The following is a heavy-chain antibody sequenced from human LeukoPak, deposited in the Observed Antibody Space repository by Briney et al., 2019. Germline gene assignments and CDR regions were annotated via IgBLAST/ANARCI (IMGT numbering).Heavy chain of an antibody. Sequence: ASVKVSCKASGYTFTSYDINWVRQATGQGLEWMGWMNPNSGNTGYAQKFQGRVTMTRDTSTSTVYMELSSLRSEDTAVYYCAETQYSSGWSRWFDPWGQGTLVTVSS. CDR1: GYTFTSYD. CDR3: AETQYSSGWSRWFDP. J-gene: IGHJ5*02. V-gene: IGHV1-8*01. D-gene: IGHD6-19*01. CDR2: MNPNSGNT.